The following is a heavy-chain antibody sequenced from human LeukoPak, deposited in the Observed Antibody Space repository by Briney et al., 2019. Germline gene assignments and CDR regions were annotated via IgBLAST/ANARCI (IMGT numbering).Heavy chain of an antibody. Sequence: PGGSLRLSCAVSGFTFYNYGMSWVRQAPGKGLEWVSAITASGAATYIADSVKGRFVISRDNSKNTLYLQMNSLRAEDTAVYYCAKEGSGWYFDYWGQGTLVTVSS. CDR1: GFTFYNYG. CDR2: ITASGAAT. CDR3: AKEGSGWYFDY. V-gene: IGHV3-23*01. J-gene: IGHJ4*02. D-gene: IGHD6-19*01.